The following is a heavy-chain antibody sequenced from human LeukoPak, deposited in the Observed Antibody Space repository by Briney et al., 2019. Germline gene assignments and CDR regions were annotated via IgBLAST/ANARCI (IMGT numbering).Heavy chain of an antibody. CDR2: IYYSGST. D-gene: IGHD5-18*01. J-gene: IGHJ6*03. CDR3: ARPTKGDSYGYYYYYMDV. Sequence: SETLSLTCTVSGGSISSSSYYWGWIRQPPGKGLEWIGSIYYSGSTYYNTSLKSRVTRSVDTSKNQFSLKLSSVTAADTAVYYCARPTKGDSYGYYYYYMDVWGKGTTVTVSS. V-gene: IGHV4-39*01. CDR1: GGSISSSSYY.